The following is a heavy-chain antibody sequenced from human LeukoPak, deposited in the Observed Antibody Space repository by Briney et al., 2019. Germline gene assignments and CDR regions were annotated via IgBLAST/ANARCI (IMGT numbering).Heavy chain of an antibody. J-gene: IGHJ4*02. CDR2: ISAYNGNT. V-gene: IGHV1-18*01. D-gene: IGHD3-3*01. CDR1: GYTFTSYG. CDR3: ARVSVRSVYYDFWGGYYPSDY. Sequence: ASVKVSCKASGYTFTSYGISWVRQAPGQGLEWMGWISAYNGNTNYAQKLQGRVTMTTDTSTSTAYMELRSLRSDDTAVYYCARVSVRSVYYDFWGGYYPSDYWGQGTLVTVSS.